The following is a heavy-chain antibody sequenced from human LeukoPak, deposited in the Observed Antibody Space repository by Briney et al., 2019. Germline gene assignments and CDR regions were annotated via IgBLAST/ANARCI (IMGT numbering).Heavy chain of an antibody. CDR1: GFTSSSKG. Sequence: PGRSLRLSCTASGFTSSSKGMHWVRQAPGKGLEWVGIIWYDGSNKYYGDSVKGRFTISRDNSKNTLYLQMNSLRVEDTAVYYCARPYYSNYYYYGLDVWGQGTTVTVSS. V-gene: IGHV3-33*01. CDR2: IWYDGSNK. CDR3: ARPYYSNYYYYGLDV. D-gene: IGHD4-11*01. J-gene: IGHJ6*02.